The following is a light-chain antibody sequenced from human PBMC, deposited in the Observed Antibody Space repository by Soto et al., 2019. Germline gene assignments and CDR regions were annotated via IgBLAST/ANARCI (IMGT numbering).Light chain of an antibody. CDR3: SSFRSSSTPYV. J-gene: IGLJ1*01. CDR1: TSDVGDYNY. V-gene: IGLV2-14*01. Sequence: QSVLTQPASVSGSPGQSITISCTGTTSDVGDYNYVSWYQQHPGKAPKLMIYDVSSRPSGVSNRFSGSKSGNTASLTISGLQAEDEADYYCSSFRSSSTPYVFGTGTKVTVL. CDR2: DVS.